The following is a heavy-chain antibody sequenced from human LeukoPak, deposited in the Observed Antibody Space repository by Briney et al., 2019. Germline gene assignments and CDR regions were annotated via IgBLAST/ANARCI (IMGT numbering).Heavy chain of an antibody. V-gene: IGHV4-39*07. D-gene: IGHD6-13*01. CDR3: ARRIAAAGLYYYYGMDV. Sequence: SETLSLTCTVSGGSISSSSYYWGWIRQPPGKGLEWIGSIYYSGSTYYNPSLKNRVTISVDTSKNQFSLKLSSVTAADTAVYYCARRIAAAGLYYYYGMDVWGQGTTVTVSS. CDR1: GGSISSSSYY. J-gene: IGHJ6*02. CDR2: IYYSGST.